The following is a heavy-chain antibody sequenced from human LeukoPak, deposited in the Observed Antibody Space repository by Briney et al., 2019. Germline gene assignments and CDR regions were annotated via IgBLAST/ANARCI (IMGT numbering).Heavy chain of an antibody. V-gene: IGHV1-18*01. CDR1: GYTFTSYG. CDR2: ISAYNGNT. Sequence: ASVKVSCKASGYTFTSYGISWVRQAPGQGLEWMGWISAYNGNTNYAQKLQGRVTMTTDTSTSTAYMELRSLRSDDTAVYYCARVTVEYDILTGYYPDYFDYWGQGTLVTVSS. D-gene: IGHD3-9*01. J-gene: IGHJ4*02. CDR3: ARVTVEYDILTGYYPDYFDY.